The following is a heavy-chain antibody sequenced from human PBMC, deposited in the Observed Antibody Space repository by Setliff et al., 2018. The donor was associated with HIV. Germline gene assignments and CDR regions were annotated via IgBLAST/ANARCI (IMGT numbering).Heavy chain of an antibody. Sequence: SETLSLTCTVSRGSIYTHSWSWIRQTPGKGLEWIGYTYDTGSANYNPSLRSRVTMSVDTAKNQFSLKITSVTDADTAIYYCAGVTYSGRGENYFDWWGQGTLVTVSS. V-gene: IGHV4-59*08. D-gene: IGHD5-12*01. CDR3: AGVTYSGRGENYFDW. J-gene: IGHJ4*02. CDR1: RGSIYTHS. CDR2: TYDTGSA.